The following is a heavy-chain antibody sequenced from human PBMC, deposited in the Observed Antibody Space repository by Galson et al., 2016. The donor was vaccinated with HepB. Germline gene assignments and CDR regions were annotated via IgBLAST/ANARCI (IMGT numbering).Heavy chain of an antibody. D-gene: IGHD1-26*01. CDR2: ISPYNGHT. V-gene: IGHV1-18*01. CDR1: GYTFNTYG. CDR3: ARDSGTPPPRRGPSSGY. Sequence: SVKVSCKASGYTFNTYGVAWVRQAPGQGLEWMGWISPYNGHTNYAQNFQGRVTMTTDTSTSIAFLELRSLRSDDTAIYYCARDSGTPPPRRGPSSGYWGQGTLVTVSS. J-gene: IGHJ4*02.